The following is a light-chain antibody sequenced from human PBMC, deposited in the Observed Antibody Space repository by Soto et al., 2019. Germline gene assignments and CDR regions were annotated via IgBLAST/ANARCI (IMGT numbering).Light chain of an antibody. CDR3: QQSYSTLGYT. J-gene: IGKJ2*01. Sequence: DIQMTQSPSSLSASVGDRVTITCRASQSISSYLNWYQQKPGKAPKLLICAASSLQSGVPSRFSGSGSGTDFTLTISSLQPEDFATYYCQQSYSTLGYTFGQGTKVDIK. V-gene: IGKV1-39*01. CDR1: QSISSY. CDR2: AAS.